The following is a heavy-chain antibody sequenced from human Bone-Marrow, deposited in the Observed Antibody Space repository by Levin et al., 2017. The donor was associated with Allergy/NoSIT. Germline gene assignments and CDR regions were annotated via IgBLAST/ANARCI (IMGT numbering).Heavy chain of an antibody. V-gene: IGHV3-9*01. CDR1: GFTFDDYA. D-gene: IGHD2-15*01. J-gene: IGHJ1*01. Sequence: GGSLRLSCAASGFTFDDYAMHWVRQAPGKGLEWVSGISWNSGSIGYADSVKGRFTISRDNAKNSLYLQMNSLRAEDTALYYCAKDTPNCSGGSCYSSHFQHWGQGTLVTVSS. CDR3: AKDTPNCSGGSCYSSHFQH. CDR2: ISWNSGSI.